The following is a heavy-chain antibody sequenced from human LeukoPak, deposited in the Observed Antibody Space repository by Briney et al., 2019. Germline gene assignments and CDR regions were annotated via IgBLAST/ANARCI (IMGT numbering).Heavy chain of an antibody. D-gene: IGHD6-19*01. V-gene: IGHV3-7*01. CDR3: ARDGGITVAGSAWDY. Sequence: GGSLRLSCVASGFTFSSYWMSWGRQAPGKGLEWVANIKQDGSDKYYVDSVKGRFTISRDNAKKSLYLQMNSLRAEDTAVYYCARDGGITVAGSAWDYWGQGTLVTVSS. CDR1: GFTFSSYW. J-gene: IGHJ4*02. CDR2: IKQDGSDK.